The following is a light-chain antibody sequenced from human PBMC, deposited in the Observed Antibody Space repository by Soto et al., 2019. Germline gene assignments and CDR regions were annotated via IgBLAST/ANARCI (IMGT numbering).Light chain of an antibody. CDR3: QQYGTSPPEYT. CDR1: QSVSSSS. J-gene: IGKJ2*01. CDR2: GAS. V-gene: IGKV3-20*01. Sequence: EIVLTQSPGTLSLSPGERATLSCRASQSVSSSSLAWYQQKPGQAPRLLIYGASGRATGIPDRFSTSGSGTDFTLTISRLEPEDFAVYYCQQYGTSPPEYTFGQGTKLDI.